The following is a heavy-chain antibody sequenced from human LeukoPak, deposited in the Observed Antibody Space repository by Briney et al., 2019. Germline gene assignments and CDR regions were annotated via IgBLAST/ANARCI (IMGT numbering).Heavy chain of an antibody. CDR3: VRIAAAGTWYYFDY. CDR1: GFTFSSYW. D-gene: IGHD6-13*01. CDR2: INSDGSIT. V-gene: IGHV3-74*01. Sequence: GSLRLSCAASGFTFSSYWMHWVRQAPGKWLVWVSRINSDGSITTYADSVKGRFTISRDNAKNTLYLQMNSLRAEDTAVYYCVRIAAAGTWYYFDYWGQGTLVTVSS. J-gene: IGHJ4*02.